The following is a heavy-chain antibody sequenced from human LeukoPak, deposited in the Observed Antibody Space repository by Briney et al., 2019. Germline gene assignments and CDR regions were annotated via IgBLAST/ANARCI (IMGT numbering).Heavy chain of an antibody. Sequence: EASVTVSFKASGYTFTSYYMHWVRQAPGQGLEWMGIIDPSDGSTSCAQKFQGRVTMTRDRSTSTVYMELSSLRSEDTAVYYCARSKKKFDYWGQGTLVTVSS. CDR1: GYTFTSYY. CDR2: IDPSDGST. CDR3: ARSKKKFDY. J-gene: IGHJ4*02. V-gene: IGHV1-46*01.